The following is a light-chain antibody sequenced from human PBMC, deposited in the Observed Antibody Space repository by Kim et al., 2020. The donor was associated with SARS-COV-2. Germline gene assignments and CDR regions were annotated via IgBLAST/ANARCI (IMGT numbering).Light chain of an antibody. CDR1: SSNVGTNY. V-gene: IGLV1-47*01. CDR3: ATWDDSLSGSV. CDR2: KVR. J-gene: IGLJ3*02. Sequence: QSVLTQSPSASGIPGQRVTISCSGGSSNVGTNYVHWYQQLPGTAPKLLIYKVRQRPSGVPDRFSGSKSGTSASLAISGLQSEDEADYYCATWDDSLSGSVFGGGTQLTVL.